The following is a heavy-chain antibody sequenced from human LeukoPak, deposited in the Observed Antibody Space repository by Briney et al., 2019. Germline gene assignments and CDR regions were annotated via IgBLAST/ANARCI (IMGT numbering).Heavy chain of an antibody. Sequence: SQTLSLTCTVSGGSISSGSYYWSWIRQPAGKGLEWIGRIYTSGSTNYNPSLKSRVTISVDTSKNQFSLKLSSVTAADTAVYYCARGTRSLGYCSSTSCYYENWFDPWGQGTLVTVSS. V-gene: IGHV4-61*02. CDR2: IYTSGST. CDR3: ARGTRSLGYCSSTSCYYENWFDP. D-gene: IGHD2-2*01. CDR1: GGSISSGSYY. J-gene: IGHJ5*02.